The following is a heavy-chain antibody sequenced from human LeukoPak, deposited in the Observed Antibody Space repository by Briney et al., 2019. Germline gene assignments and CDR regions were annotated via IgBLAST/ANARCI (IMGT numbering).Heavy chain of an antibody. CDR2: ISWNSDII. V-gene: IGHV3-9*01. J-gene: IGHJ4*02. D-gene: IGHD6-19*01. CDR1: EFTFDDYA. Sequence: PGGSLRLSCATSEFTFDDYAMHWVRQAPGKGLESISGISWNSDIIGYADSVKGRFIISRDNAKNSLYLQMNGLRAEDTALYYCAKDKGEEPIAVAGLDYWGQGTLVTVSS. CDR3: AKDKGEEPIAVAGLDY.